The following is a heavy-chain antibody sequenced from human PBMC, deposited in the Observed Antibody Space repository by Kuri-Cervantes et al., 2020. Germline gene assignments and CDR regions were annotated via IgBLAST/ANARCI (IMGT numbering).Heavy chain of an antibody. CDR3: ARGRPYGDYPYYYYYMDV. V-gene: IGHV4-34*01. CDR2: INHSGST. D-gene: IGHD4-17*01. Sequence: GSLRLSCAVYGGSFSGYYWSWIRQPPGKGLEWIGEINHSGSTNYNPSLKSRVTISVDTSKNQFSLKLSSVTAADTAVYYCARGRPYGDYPYYYYYMDVWGKGTTVTVSS. CDR1: GGSFSGYY. J-gene: IGHJ6*03.